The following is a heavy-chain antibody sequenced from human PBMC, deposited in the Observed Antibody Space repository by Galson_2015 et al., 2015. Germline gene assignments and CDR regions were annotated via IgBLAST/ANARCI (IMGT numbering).Heavy chain of an antibody. CDR2: INAGNGNT. CDR3: ARARVRGVLYYYYGMDV. Sequence: SVKVSCKASGYTFTSYAMHWVRQAPGQRLEWMGWINAGNGNTKYSQKFQGRVTITRDTSASTAYMELSSLRSEDTAVYYCARARVRGVLYYYYGMDVWGQGTTVTVSS. J-gene: IGHJ6*02. D-gene: IGHD3-10*02. V-gene: IGHV1-3*01. CDR1: GYTFTSYA.